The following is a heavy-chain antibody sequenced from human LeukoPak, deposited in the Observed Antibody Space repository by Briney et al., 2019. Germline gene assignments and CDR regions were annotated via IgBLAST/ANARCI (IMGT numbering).Heavy chain of an antibody. CDR3: AKVAVRGVTRYYYYMDV. J-gene: IGHJ6*03. V-gene: IGHV3-23*01. CDR1: GFTFSSYS. Sequence: PGGSLRLSCAASGFTFSSYSMNWVRQAPGKGLEWVSAISGSGGSTYYADSVKGRFTISRDNSKNTLYLQMNSLRAEDTAVYYCAKVAVRGVTRYYYYMDVWGKGTTVTVSS. CDR2: ISGSGGST. D-gene: IGHD3-10*01.